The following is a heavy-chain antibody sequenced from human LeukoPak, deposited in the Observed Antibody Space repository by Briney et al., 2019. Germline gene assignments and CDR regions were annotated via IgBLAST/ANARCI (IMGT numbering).Heavy chain of an antibody. Sequence: PSETLSLTCTVSGGSISSSSYYWGWIRQPPGKGLEWIGSIYYSGSTSYNPSLQSRVTISVQTSKNQFSLKLSSVTAADTAVYYCARGLNRNDYGDYGYWGQGTLVTVSS. CDR3: ARGLNRNDYGDYGY. J-gene: IGHJ4*02. CDR1: GGSISSSSYY. CDR2: IYYSGST. D-gene: IGHD4-17*01. V-gene: IGHV4-39*07.